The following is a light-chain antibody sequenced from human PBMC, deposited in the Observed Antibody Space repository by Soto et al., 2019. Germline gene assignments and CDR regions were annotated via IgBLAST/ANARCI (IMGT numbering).Light chain of an antibody. V-gene: IGLV3-1*01. J-gene: IGLJ2*01. CDR1: KLGDKY. CDR3: QAWDSSTYVV. Sequence: SYELTQPPSVSVSPGQTASITCSGAKLGDKYACWYQQKPGQSPVLVIYQDSKRPSGIPERFSGSNSGNTATLTISGTQAMDAADYYCQAWDSSTYVVFGGGTKLTVL. CDR2: QDS.